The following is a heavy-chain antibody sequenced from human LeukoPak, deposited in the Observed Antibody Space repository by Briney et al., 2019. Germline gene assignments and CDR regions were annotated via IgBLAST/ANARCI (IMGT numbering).Heavy chain of an antibody. J-gene: IGHJ6*02. CDR2: IYSGGST. Sequence: PGGSLRLSCAASGLTFSSYAMSWVRQAPEKGLEWVSVIYSGGSTYYADSVKGRFTISRDNSKNTLYLQMNSLRPEDTAVYYCARETVAAAVNYGMDVWGQGTTVTVSS. V-gene: IGHV3-53*01. CDR3: ARETVAAAVNYGMDV. CDR1: GLTFSSYA. D-gene: IGHD6-13*01.